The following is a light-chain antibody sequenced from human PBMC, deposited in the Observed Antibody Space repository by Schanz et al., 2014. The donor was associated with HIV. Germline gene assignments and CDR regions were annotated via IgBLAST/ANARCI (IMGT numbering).Light chain of an antibody. CDR1: QDIRND. J-gene: IGKJ2*01. V-gene: IGKV1-17*01. Sequence: DIQMTQSPSTLSASVGDRVTITCRASQDIRNDLGWYQQKPGKAPKRLIYQASRLGSGVPSTFSGSGSGTDFSLTISSLQPDDFATYYCQQCVTYPYTFGQGTKLEIK. CDR2: QAS. CDR3: QQCVTYPYT.